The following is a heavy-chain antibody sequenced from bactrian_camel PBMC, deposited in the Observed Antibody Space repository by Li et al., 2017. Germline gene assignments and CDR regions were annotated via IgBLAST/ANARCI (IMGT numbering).Heavy chain of an antibody. CDR3: ATGYGGSWYWGLYEYNY. CDR2: IDSDGSMT. V-gene: IGHV3S54*01. J-gene: IGHJ4*01. D-gene: IGHD6*01. CDR1: GDTWLVTNC. Sequence: QVQLVESGGGSVESGGSLRLSCLASGDTWLVTNCMGWFRQAPGKEREEVVTIDSDGSMTAYANSVKGRFTISRDNAKNTVYLQMNSLKSEDTALYYCATGYGGSWYWGLYEYNYWGQGTQVTVS.